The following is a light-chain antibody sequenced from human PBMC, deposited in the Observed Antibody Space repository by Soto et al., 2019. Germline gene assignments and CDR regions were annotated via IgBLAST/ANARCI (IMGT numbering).Light chain of an antibody. V-gene: IGKV3-11*01. J-gene: IGKJ2*01. Sequence: EIVLTQSPATLSLSPGERATLSCRASPSVDTFLAWYQQKPGRTPRLLIYDTSNRATGIPPRFSGTGSGTVFPLTIRRLEPEDFAVYYCQVRTDWPPFMYSFGQGTKLEVK. CDR2: DTS. CDR3: QVRTDWPPFMYS. CDR1: PSVDTF.